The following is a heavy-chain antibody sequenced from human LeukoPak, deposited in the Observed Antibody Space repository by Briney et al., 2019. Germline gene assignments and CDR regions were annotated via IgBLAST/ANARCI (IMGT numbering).Heavy chain of an antibody. Sequence: ASVKVSCKASGYTFSNYGISWVRQAPGQGLEWMGWISAYNGYTHYAQKLQGRVTMTTDTSTSTAYMELRSLRSDDTAVYYCARDAPIVGAEDFDYWGQGTLVTVSS. J-gene: IGHJ4*02. CDR1: GYTFSNYG. V-gene: IGHV1-18*01. D-gene: IGHD1-26*01. CDR3: ARDAPIVGAEDFDY. CDR2: ISAYNGYT.